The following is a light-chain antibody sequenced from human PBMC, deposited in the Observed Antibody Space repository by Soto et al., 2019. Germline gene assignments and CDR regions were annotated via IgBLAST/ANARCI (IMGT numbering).Light chain of an antibody. CDR3: QQYDSSPRP. J-gene: IGKJ1*01. V-gene: IGKV3-20*01. Sequence: EIVLTQSPGTLSLSPGDRATLSCRASQSVSSNYLAWYQQKPGQAPRLLIYGASSRATGIPDRFSGSGSGTDFTLTISRLEPADFAVYYCQQYDSSPRPFGQGTKLELK. CDR1: QSVSSNY. CDR2: GAS.